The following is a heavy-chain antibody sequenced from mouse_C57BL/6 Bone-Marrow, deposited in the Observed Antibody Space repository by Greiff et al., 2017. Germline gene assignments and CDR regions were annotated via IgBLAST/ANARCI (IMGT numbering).Heavy chain of an antibody. Sequence: EVQGVESGGGLVQSGRSLRLSCATSGFTFSDFYMEWVRQAPGKGLEWIAASRNKANDYTTEYSASVKGRFIVSRDTSQSILYLQMNALRAEDTAIYYCARDLYGNYGFYAMDYWGQGTSVTVSS. CDR2: SRNKANDYTT. V-gene: IGHV7-1*01. J-gene: IGHJ4*01. CDR3: ARDLYGNYGFYAMDY. D-gene: IGHD2-1*01. CDR1: GFTFSDFY.